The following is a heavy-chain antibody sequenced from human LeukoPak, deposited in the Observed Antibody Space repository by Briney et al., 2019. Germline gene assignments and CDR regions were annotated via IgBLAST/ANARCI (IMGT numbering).Heavy chain of an antibody. Sequence: GGSLRLSCAASGFTFSDYYMSWIRQAPGKGLEWVSYISSSGSTIYYADFVKGRFTISRDNAKNSLYLQMNSLRAEDTAVYYCARVKGSGSYYSRYQYYYMDVWGKGTTVTVSS. V-gene: IGHV3-11*01. CDR1: GFTFSDYY. CDR3: ARVKGSGSYYSRYQYYYMDV. CDR2: ISSSGSTI. J-gene: IGHJ6*03. D-gene: IGHD3-10*01.